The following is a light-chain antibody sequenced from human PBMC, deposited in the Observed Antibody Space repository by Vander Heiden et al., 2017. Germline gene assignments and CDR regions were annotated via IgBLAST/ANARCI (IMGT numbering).Light chain of an antibody. J-gene: IGLJ2*01. V-gene: IGLV2-14*01. Sequence: SALTQPASVCGSPGQSIIISCTGTSSDVGYYNYVSWYQQHPGKAPKLIIFQVTNRPSGVSNRFSGSKSGNTASLTISGLQAEDEADYYCSSYTRSSTLVFGGGTYLTVL. CDR2: QVT. CDR3: SSYTRSSTLV. CDR1: SSDVGYYNY.